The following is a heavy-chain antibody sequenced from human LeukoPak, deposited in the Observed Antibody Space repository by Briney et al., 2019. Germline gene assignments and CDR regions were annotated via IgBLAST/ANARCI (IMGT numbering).Heavy chain of an antibody. CDR1: GYTLTGLS. D-gene: IGHD5-12*01. Sequence: ASVKVSCKVSGYTLTGLSMHWVRQAPGKGLEWMGGFDPEDGETIYAQKFQGRVTMTEDTSTDTAYMELSSLRSEDTAVYYCATGRVDIPEESDYYYGMDVWGQGTTVTVSS. CDR2: FDPEDGET. CDR3: ATGRVDIPEESDYYYGMDV. V-gene: IGHV1-24*01. J-gene: IGHJ6*02.